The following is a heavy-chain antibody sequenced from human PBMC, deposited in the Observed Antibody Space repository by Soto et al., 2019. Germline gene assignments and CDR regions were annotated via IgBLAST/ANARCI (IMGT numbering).Heavy chain of an antibody. J-gene: IGHJ4*02. D-gene: IGHD3-22*01. V-gene: IGHV4-30-4*01. CDR3: ARTVGYYDSSGATFDY. CDR2: IYYSGST. CDR1: GGSISSGDYY. Sequence: QVQLQESGPGLVKPSQTLSLTCTVSGGSISSGDYYWSWIRQPPGKGLEWIGYIYYSGSTYYNPSLKSRVTITVDTSKNQFSLKLSSVTAADTAVYYCARTVGYYDSSGATFDYWGQGTLVTVSS.